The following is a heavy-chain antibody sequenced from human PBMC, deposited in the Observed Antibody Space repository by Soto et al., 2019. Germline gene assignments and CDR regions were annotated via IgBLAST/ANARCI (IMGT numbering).Heavy chain of an antibody. V-gene: IGHV1-69*01. CDR2: IIPIFGTA. CDR3: ARDPGYCSSTSCYPYNWFDP. CDR1: GGTLSSYA. D-gene: IGHD2-2*03. J-gene: IGHJ5*02. Sequence: SVKVSCRDSGGTLSSYAISWVRQAPGPVLEWMGGIIPIFGTANYAQKFQGRVTITADESTSTAYMELSSLRSEDTAVYYCARDPGYCSSTSCYPYNWFDPWGQGTLVRVS.